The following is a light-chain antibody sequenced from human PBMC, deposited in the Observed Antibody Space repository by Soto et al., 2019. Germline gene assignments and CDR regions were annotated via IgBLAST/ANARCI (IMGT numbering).Light chain of an antibody. CDR2: GTS. V-gene: IGKV3-15*01. Sequence: IGMTQSPATLSVSPGERATLSCRASQSVRTNLAWFQQKPGQAPRLLIYGTSTRATGIPARFSGSGSGTEFTLTISSLQPEDFAVYYCQQYNNWPPYTFGQGTKLEIK. J-gene: IGKJ2*01. CDR3: QQYNNWPPYT. CDR1: QSVRTN.